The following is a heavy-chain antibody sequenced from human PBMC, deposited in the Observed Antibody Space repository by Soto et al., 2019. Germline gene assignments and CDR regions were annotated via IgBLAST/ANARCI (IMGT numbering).Heavy chain of an antibody. V-gene: IGHV5-10-1*01. CDR2: IDPSDSYT. D-gene: IGHD6-6*01. CDR3: ARFIAAPYYYYGMDV. CDR1: GYSFTSYW. J-gene: IGHJ6*02. Sequence: GESLKISCKGSGYSFTSYWISWVRQMPGKGLEWMGRIDPSDSYTNYSPSFQGHVTISADKSISTAYLQWSSLKASDTAMYYCARFIAAPYYYYGMDVWGQGTTVTVSS.